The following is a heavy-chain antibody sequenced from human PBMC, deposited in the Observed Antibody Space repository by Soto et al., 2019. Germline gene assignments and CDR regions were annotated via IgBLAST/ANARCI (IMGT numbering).Heavy chain of an antibody. CDR2: INAGNGNT. D-gene: IGHD2-21*02. Sequence: APVKVSCKASGYTFNSYSMHWVRQAPGQRLEWMGWINAGNGNTKYSQKFQGRVTITRDTSASTAYMELSSLRSEDTAVYYCARSIVVVTALDYWGQGTLVTVSS. V-gene: IGHV1-3*01. J-gene: IGHJ4*02. CDR3: ARSIVVVTALDY. CDR1: GYTFNSYS.